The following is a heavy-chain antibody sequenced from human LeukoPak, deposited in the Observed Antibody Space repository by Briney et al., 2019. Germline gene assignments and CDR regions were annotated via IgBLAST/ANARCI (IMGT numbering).Heavy chain of an antibody. CDR3: ARGGGSSSWPDYYYYYYMDV. D-gene: IGHD6-13*01. J-gene: IGHJ6*03. Sequence: ASVKVSCKASGYTFTGYYMHWVRQAPGQGLEWMGWINPNSGGTNYAQKFQGRVTMTRDTSISTAYMELSRLRSDDTAVYYCARGGGSSSWPDYYYYYYMDVWGKGTTVTVSS. CDR2: INPNSGGT. V-gene: IGHV1-2*02. CDR1: GYTFTGYY.